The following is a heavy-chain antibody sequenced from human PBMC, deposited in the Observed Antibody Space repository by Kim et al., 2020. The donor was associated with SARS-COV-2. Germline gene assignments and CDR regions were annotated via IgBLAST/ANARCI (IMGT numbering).Heavy chain of an antibody. Sequence: ASVKVSCKASGYTFTSYDINWVRQATGQGLEWMGWMNPNSGNTGYAQKFQGRVTMTRNTTISTAYMALSSLRSEDTAVYYCARSSIFGVSSYDYWGQGTLVTVSS. V-gene: IGHV1-8*01. J-gene: IGHJ4*02. D-gene: IGHD3-3*01. CDR3: ARSSIFGVSSYDY. CDR1: GYTFTSYD. CDR2: MNPNSGNT.